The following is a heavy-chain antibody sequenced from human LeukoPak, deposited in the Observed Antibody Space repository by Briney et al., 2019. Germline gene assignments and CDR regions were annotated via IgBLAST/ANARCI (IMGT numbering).Heavy chain of an antibody. Sequence: GGSLRLSCAASGFTFSSYGMHWVRQAPGKGLERVAVISYDGSNKYYADSVKGRFTISRDNSKNTLYLQMNSLRAEDTAVYYCATSGYSYRGFGYWGQGTLVTVSS. CDR3: ATSGYSYRGFGY. V-gene: IGHV3-30*03. J-gene: IGHJ4*02. D-gene: IGHD5-18*01. CDR2: ISYDGSNK. CDR1: GFTFSSYG.